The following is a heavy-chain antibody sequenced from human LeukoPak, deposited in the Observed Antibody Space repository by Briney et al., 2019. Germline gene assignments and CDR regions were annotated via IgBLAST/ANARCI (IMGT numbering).Heavy chain of an antibody. V-gene: IGHV4-31*03. Sequence: SETLSLTCTVSGGSISSGGYYWSWIRQHPGKGLEWIGYICYSGSTYYNPSLKSRVTISVDTSKNQFSLKLSSVTAADTAVYYCAQSYNWNYYYWGQGTLVTVSS. CDR3: AQSYNWNYYY. CDR2: ICYSGST. CDR1: GGSISSGGYY. J-gene: IGHJ4*02. D-gene: IGHD1-1*01.